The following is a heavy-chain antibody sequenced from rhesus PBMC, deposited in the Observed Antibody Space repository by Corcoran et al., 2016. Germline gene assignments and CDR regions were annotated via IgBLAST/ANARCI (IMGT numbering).Heavy chain of an antibody. J-gene: IGHJ4*01. Sequence: EVQLVESGGGLAKPGGSLRLSCAASGFTFSSYWMNWVRQAPGKGLEWVSAINSGGGSPYYADSVKCRFTISRDNSKNTLALQMNSLRAEDTAVYYCAKGGIQRVQPVDYWGQGVLVTVSS. V-gene: IGHV3S25*01. CDR1: GFTFSSYW. CDR3: AKGGIQRVQPVDY. D-gene: IGHD5-42*01. CDR2: INSGGGSP.